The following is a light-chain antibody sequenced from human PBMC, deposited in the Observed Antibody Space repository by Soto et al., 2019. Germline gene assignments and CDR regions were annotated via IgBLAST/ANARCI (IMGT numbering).Light chain of an antibody. J-gene: IGKJ1*01. CDR3: QQRSNWPPGRT. CDR2: DAS. CDR1: QSVSSY. V-gene: IGKV3-11*01. Sequence: EIVLTQSPATLSLSPGERATLSCRASQSVSSYLAWYQQKPGQAPRLLIYDASNRATGIPARFSGSGSGTDFTLTISSLEPEDFAVYYCQQRSNWPPGRTFGQGTNVEIK.